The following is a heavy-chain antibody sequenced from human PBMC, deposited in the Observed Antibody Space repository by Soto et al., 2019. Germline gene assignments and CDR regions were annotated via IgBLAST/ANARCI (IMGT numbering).Heavy chain of an antibody. CDR2: ISAYNGNT. V-gene: IGHV1-18*01. D-gene: IGHD2-2*01. Sequence: ASVKVSCKASGYTFTSYGISWVRQAPGLGLEWMGWISAYNGNTNYAQKLQGRVTMTTVTSTSTAYMGLRSLRSGDTAVYYCARLGAGHCSSTSCYGGSYYYYYYYYMDVWGKGTTVTVSS. CDR3: ARLGAGHCSSTSCYGGSYYYYYYYYMDV. CDR1: GYTFTSYG. J-gene: IGHJ6*03.